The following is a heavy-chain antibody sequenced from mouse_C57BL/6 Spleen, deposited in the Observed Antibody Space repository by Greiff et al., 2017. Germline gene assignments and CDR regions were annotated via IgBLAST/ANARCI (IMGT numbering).Heavy chain of an antibody. J-gene: IGHJ3*01. V-gene: IGHV5-17*01. CDR2: ISSGSSTI. Sequence: EVMLVESGGGLVKPGGYLKLSCAASGFTFSDYGMHWVRQAPEKGLEWVAYISSGSSTIYYADTVKGRFTISRDNAKNTLFLQMTSLRSEDTAMYYCAIPYDYDVPFAYWGQGTLVTVSA. CDR1: GFTFSDYG. CDR3: AIPYDYDVPFAY. D-gene: IGHD2-4*01.